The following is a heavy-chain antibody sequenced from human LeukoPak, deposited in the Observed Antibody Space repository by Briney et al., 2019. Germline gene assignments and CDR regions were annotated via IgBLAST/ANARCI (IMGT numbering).Heavy chain of an antibody. CDR3: ATSVGQLADHDAFDI. Sequence: KSGGSLRLSCAASGFTFSSYSMNWVRQAPGKGLEWVSSISSSSSYIYYADSVKGRFTISRDNSKNTLYLQMNSLRAEDTAVYYCATSVGQLADHDAFDIWGQGTMVTVSS. CDR2: ISSSSSYI. CDR1: GFTFSSYS. J-gene: IGHJ3*02. V-gene: IGHV3-21*01. D-gene: IGHD6-6*01.